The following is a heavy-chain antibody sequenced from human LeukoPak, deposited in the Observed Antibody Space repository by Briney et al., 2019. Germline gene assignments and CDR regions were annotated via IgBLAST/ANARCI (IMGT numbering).Heavy chain of an antibody. J-gene: IGHJ5*02. CDR3: ARIKGRLSWFDP. V-gene: IGHV4-38-2*02. Sequence: PSETLSLTCTVSGYSISSTYYWGWIRQPPGKGLEWVGSVFHSGNTYYNPSLKSRLTISADTSKNQFSLTLTSVTAADTAVYYCARIKGRLSWFDPWGQGTLVTVSS. CDR1: GYSISSTYY. CDR2: VFHSGNT.